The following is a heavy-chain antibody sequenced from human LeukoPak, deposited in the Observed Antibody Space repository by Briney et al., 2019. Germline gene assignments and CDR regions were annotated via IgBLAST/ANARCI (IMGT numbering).Heavy chain of an antibody. D-gene: IGHD3-22*01. V-gene: IGHV3-53*01. CDR2: IYSGGST. J-gene: IGHJ4*02. CDR3: AVYSSLDY. CDR1: GFTVSSNY. Sequence: GGYLRLSCAASGFTVSSNYMRWVRQAPGKGLEWVSVIYSGGSTYYADSVRGRFSISRDNSKNTLYLQMNSLRAEDTAIYYCAVYSSLDYWSQGTLVTVSS.